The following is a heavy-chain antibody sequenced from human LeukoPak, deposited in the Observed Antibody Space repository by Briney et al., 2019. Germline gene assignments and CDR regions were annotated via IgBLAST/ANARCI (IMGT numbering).Heavy chain of an antibody. CDR1: GDSVSSSTDA. J-gene: IGHJ4*02. CDR3: ARGANRVFDY. CDR2: TYYRSKQYN. D-gene: IGHD1-14*01. Sequence: SQTLSLTCAISGDSVSSSTDAWNWIRQSPSIGLEWLGSTYYRSKQYNDYEGSVESRITINPDTSKNQFSLQMNSVTPEDTAVYYCARGANRVFDYWGQGTLVTVSS. V-gene: IGHV6-1*01.